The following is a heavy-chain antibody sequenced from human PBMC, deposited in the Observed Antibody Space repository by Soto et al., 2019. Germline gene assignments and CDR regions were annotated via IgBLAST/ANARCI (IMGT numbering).Heavy chain of an antibody. V-gene: IGHV3-23*01. D-gene: IGHD5-18*01. J-gene: IGHJ4*02. CDR3: VKWISYGYGFRDY. CDR1: GFTFSSYA. Sequence: DVQLLESGGDLVQPGESLRLSCVASGFTFSSYAMNWVRQAPGMGLEWVSTISGSGGSIYYAGSVKGRFAISRDNSKNTLFLLMSSLRVEGTAIYYCVKWISYGYGFRDYWGQGTLVTVSS. CDR2: ISGSGGSI.